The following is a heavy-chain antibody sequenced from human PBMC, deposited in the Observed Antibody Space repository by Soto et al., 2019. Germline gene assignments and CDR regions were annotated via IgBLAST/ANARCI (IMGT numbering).Heavy chain of an antibody. D-gene: IGHD1-1*01. CDR2: LDPEDGEM. J-gene: IGHJ4*02. Sequence: GASVKVSCKVSGYTLTESSIHWVRQAPGKGPEWMGGLDPEDGEMIYAQKSLGRVTMTEDTSSDTAYMELSSLRAEDTAIYYFAKKVNSGPGRQYFDDWGQGTLVTVSS. CDR1: GYTLTESS. CDR3: AKKVNSGPGRQYFDD. V-gene: IGHV1-24*01.